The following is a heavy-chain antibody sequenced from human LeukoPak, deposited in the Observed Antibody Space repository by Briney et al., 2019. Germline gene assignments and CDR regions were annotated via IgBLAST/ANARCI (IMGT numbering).Heavy chain of an antibody. CDR3: ARGQMRQDMITGDDAFDI. J-gene: IGHJ3*02. Sequence: SETLSLTCTVSGGSISSYYWSWIRQPPGKGLEWIGYIYYSGSTNYNPSLKSRVTISVDTSKNQFSLKLSSVTAADTAVYYCARGQMRQDMITGDDAFDIWGQGTMVTVSS. CDR2: IYYSGST. D-gene: IGHD3-16*01. V-gene: IGHV4-59*01. CDR1: GGSISSYY.